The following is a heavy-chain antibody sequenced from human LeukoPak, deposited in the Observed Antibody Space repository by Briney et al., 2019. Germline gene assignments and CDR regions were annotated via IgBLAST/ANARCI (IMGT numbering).Heavy chain of an antibody. Sequence: PGGSLRLSCAASGFTFSSYEMNWVRRPPGKGLEWVGSIYYSGSTYYNPSLKSRVTVSVDTSKNQFSLNLSSVTAADTAIYYCVRGSTLRHYQYWGQGTLVTVSS. CDR2: IYYSGST. J-gene: IGHJ4*02. V-gene: IGHV4-39*01. CDR3: VRGSTLRHYQY. D-gene: IGHD3-16*01. CDR1: GFTFSSYE.